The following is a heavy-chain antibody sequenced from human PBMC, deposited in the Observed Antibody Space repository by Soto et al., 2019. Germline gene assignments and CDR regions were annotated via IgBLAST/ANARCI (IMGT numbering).Heavy chain of an antibody. CDR1: GDSISSFY. CDR3: ASGGNWFDP. CDR2: IYNSGST. J-gene: IGHJ5*02. Sequence: SETLSLTCTVSGDSISSFYWSWIRQPPGKGLEWIGYIYNSGSTNYNPSLKSRVSISVDTSKNQFSLRVSSVTAADTAVYYCASGGNWFDPWGQGTLVTVS. V-gene: IGHV4-59*08.